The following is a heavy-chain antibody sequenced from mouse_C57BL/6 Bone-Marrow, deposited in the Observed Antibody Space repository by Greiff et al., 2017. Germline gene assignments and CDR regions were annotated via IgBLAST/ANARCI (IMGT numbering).Heavy chain of an antibody. CDR3: ARVPIYGGFAY. CDR2: IRNKANGYTT. CDR1: GFTFTDYY. J-gene: IGHJ3*01. V-gene: IGHV7-3*01. D-gene: IGHD1-1*02. Sequence: EVQLVESGGGLVQPGCSLSLSCAASGFTFTDYYMSWVRQPPGKALEWLGFIRNKANGYTTEYSASVKGRFTISRDNSQSILYLQMNALGAEDSATYYCARVPIYGGFAYWGQGTLVTVSA.